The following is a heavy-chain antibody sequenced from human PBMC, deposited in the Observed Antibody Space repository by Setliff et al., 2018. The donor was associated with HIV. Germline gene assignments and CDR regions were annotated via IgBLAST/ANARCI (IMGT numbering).Heavy chain of an antibody. J-gene: IGHJ6*03. Sequence: SETLSLTCAVYGGSFSNYYWSWIRQSPGEGLEWIGEINHGGSTNYNLSLKSRVTMSVDTSKNQFSLQLTSVTAADTAVYYCARSGNILTDYSYYSYFMDVWGGGTTVTVSS. CDR1: GGSFSNYY. D-gene: IGHD3-9*01. V-gene: IGHV4-34*01. CDR3: ARSGNILTDYSYYSYFMDV. CDR2: INHGGST.